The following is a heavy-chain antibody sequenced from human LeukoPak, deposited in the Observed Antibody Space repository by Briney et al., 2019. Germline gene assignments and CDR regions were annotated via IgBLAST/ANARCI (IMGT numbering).Heavy chain of an antibody. V-gene: IGHV3-23*01. CDR2: IIGSSGST. J-gene: IGHJ4*02. CDR1: GFSFNNYA. D-gene: IGHD5-12*01. Sequence: GGSLRLSCAASGFSFNNYAMSWVRQAPWKGLEWVLIIIGSSGSTFYADSVKGRLTISRDNSKNTLYLQMNSLRVEDTAVYYCAKGGYDYVEVAYFDFWGQGTLVTVSS. CDR3: AKGGYDYVEVAYFDF.